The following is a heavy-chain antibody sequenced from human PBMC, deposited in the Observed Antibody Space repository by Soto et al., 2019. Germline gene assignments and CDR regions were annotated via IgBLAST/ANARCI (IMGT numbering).Heavy chain of an antibody. CDR3: AKDNGSGCDWLRVGDASDI. D-gene: IGHD5-12*01. CDR2: ISYDGSNK. V-gene: IGHV3-30*18. Sequence: QVQLVESGGGVVQPGRSLRLSCAASGFTFSSYGMHWVRQAPGKGLEWVAVISYDGSNKYYADSVKGRLTISRDNSKNTLYLQMNIVRGEDTAVYYCAKDNGSGCDWLRVGDASDIWGQGTMVTVSS. J-gene: IGHJ3*02. CDR1: GFTFSSYG.